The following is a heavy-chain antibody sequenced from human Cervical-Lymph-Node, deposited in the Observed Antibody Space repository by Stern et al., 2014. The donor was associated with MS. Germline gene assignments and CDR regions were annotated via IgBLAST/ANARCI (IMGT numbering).Heavy chain of an antibody. Sequence: QVQLGQSGAEVKKPGSSVKVSCRASGGTFSSYAISWVRQAPGQGLEWMGGTMPIFGTPNYAQKFQGRVTITADESTSTAYMELSSLTSQDTAVYYCARDGLVVAGTDAFDIWGQGTVVTVSS. CDR3: ARDGLVVAGTDAFDI. CDR2: TMPIFGTP. D-gene: IGHD6-19*01. J-gene: IGHJ3*02. CDR1: GGTFSSYA. V-gene: IGHV1-69*01.